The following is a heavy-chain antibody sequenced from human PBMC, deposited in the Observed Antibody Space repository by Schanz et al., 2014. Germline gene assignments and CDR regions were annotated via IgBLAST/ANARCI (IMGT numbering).Heavy chain of an antibody. CDR2: INAHTGNT. Sequence: QVQLVQSGAEVKKPGASVKVSCKASGYTFTSYYMHWVRQAPGQGPELMGWINAHTGNTQYAQKFQGRVNMTRDTVTTTVHLELTRLRTDDTAIYYCARVLIATYHYNSPGAFDIWGQGTRVTVSS. CDR3: ARVLIATYHYNSPGAFDI. J-gene: IGHJ3*02. V-gene: IGHV1-2*02. CDR1: GYTFTSYY. D-gene: IGHD3-10*01.